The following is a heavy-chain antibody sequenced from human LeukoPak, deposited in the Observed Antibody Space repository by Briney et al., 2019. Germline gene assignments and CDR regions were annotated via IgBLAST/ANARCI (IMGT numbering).Heavy chain of an antibody. Sequence: GESLKISCKGSGYSFTSYWIGWVRQMPGKGLEWMGIIYPGDSDTRYSPSFQGQVTISADKSISTAYLQWSSLKASDTAMYCCARQGDPGSGWYWFDPWGQGTLVTVSS. CDR2: IYPGDSDT. CDR3: ARQGDPGSGWYWFDP. D-gene: IGHD6-19*01. CDR1: GYSFTSYW. J-gene: IGHJ5*02. V-gene: IGHV5-51*01.